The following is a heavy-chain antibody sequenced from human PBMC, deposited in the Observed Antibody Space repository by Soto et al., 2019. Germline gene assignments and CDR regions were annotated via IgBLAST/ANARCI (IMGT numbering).Heavy chain of an antibody. CDR3: AREGGVTTNDAFDF. V-gene: IGHV4-59*01. CDR1: GGSIGCYY. Sequence: SETLSLTCTVSGGSIGCYYWNWIRHPPGKGLEWIGFIYYSGSTNYNPSLKSRVTMSVDTSTNRFSLKLTSVTAADTAVYYCAREGGVTTNDAFDFWGRGAMVTVSS. CDR2: IYYSGST. D-gene: IGHD4-17*01. J-gene: IGHJ3*01.